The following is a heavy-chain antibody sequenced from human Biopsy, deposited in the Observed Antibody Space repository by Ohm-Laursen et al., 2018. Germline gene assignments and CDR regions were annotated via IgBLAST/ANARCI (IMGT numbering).Heavy chain of an antibody. V-gene: IGHV1-2*02. CDR3: ARDLLEWSLPS. J-gene: IGHJ4*02. CDR1: GDAFLGHY. D-gene: IGHD3-3*01. Sequence: GASVKVSCKASGDAFLGHYLHWVRQAPGQGLEWMGSIYPNSGDTDFAQKFQGRVSMTRDTSVSTAYLELSSLRSDDTAIYYCARDLLEWSLPSWGQGTLVTVSS. CDR2: IYPNSGDT.